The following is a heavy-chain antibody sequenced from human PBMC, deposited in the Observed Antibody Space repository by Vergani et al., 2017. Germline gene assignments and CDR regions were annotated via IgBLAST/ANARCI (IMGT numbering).Heavy chain of an antibody. CDR3: ARRGGYCSSTSCYFAFDI. CDR1: GGSIRSGSYY. V-gene: IGHV4-61*02. Sequence: QVQLQESGPGLVKPSETLSLTCTVSGGSIRSGSYYWGWIRQPAGEGLEWIGRIYTSGSTNYNPSLKSRVTISVDTSKNQFSLKLSSVTAADTAVYYCARRGGYCSSTSCYFAFDIWGQGTMVTVSS. J-gene: IGHJ3*02. D-gene: IGHD2-2*01. CDR2: IYTSGST.